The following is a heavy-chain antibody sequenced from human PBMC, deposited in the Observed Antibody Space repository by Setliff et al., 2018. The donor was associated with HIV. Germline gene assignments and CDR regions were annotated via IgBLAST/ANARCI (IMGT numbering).Heavy chain of an antibody. CDR2: IYTSGST. Sequence: SETLSLTCTVSGGSITSSYWSWIRQPAGKGLEWIGRIYTSGSTNYNPSLKSRVTMSIDTSKKQFSLKLASVTAADTAVYYCARGGYFDCWGQGTLITVSS. J-gene: IGHJ4*02. CDR3: ARGGYFDC. V-gene: IGHV4-4*07. CDR1: GGSITSSY.